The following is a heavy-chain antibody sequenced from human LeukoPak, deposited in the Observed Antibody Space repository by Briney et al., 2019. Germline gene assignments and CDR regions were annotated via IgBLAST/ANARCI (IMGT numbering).Heavy chain of an antibody. CDR3: AKIDRITMIVVVSTNFDY. D-gene: IGHD3-22*01. J-gene: IGHJ4*02. CDR1: GFTFSSYA. CDR2: ISGSGGST. V-gene: IGHV3-23*01. Sequence: GGSLRLSCAASGFTFSSYAMSWVRQAPGKGLEWVSAISGSGGSTHYADSVKGRFTISRDNSKNTLYLQMNSLRAEDTAVYYCAKIDRITMIVVVSTNFDYWGQGTLVTVSS.